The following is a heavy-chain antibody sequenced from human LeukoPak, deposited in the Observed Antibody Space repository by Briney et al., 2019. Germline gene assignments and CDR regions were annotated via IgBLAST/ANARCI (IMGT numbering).Heavy chain of an antibody. V-gene: IGHV3-21*01. CDR2: ISSSSSYI. D-gene: IGHD3-9*01. CDR1: GFSFDDYG. Sequence: GGSLRLSCAASGFSFDDYGMSWVRQAPGKGLEWVSSISSSSSYIYYAASVKGRFTISRDNAKNSLYLQMNSLRAEDTAVYYCARDYYDILTGYYTSNDYWGQGTLVTVSS. J-gene: IGHJ4*02. CDR3: ARDYYDILTGYYTSNDY.